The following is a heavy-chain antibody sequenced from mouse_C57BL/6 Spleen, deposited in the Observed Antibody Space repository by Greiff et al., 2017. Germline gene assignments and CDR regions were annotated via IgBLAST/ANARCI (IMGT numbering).Heavy chain of an antibody. Sequence: QVQLQQPGAELVKPGASVKLSCKASGYTFTSYWMHWVKQRPGQGLEWIGMIHPNRGSTNYNAKFKSKATLTVDKSSSTAYMQLSSLTSEDSAVYYCARYYYGSSLFAYWGQGTLVTVSA. CDR3: ARYYYGSSLFAY. J-gene: IGHJ3*01. D-gene: IGHD1-1*01. CDR2: IHPNRGST. V-gene: IGHV1-64*01. CDR1: GYTFTSYW.